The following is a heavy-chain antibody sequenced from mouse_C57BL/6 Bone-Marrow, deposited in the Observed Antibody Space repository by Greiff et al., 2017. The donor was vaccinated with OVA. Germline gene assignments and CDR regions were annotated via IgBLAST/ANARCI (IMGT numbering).Heavy chain of an antibody. Sequence: VQLQESGPGLVKPSQSLFLTCSITGFPITSGYYWIWIRQSPGKPLEWMGYIPHSGGTFYNPSLQSPTSMTGETSSNKFFLQLSSVTTEDTAVYYCAGGRGGNGGAMDYWGQGTSVTVSA. CDR1: GFPITSGYY. CDR3: AGGRGGNGGAMDY. V-gene: IGHV12-3*01. CDR2: IPHSGGT. D-gene: IGHD1-1*02. J-gene: IGHJ4*01.